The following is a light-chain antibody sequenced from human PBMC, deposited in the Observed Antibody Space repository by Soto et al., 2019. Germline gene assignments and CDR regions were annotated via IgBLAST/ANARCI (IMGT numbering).Light chain of an antibody. CDR3: QQYDGLPPFT. V-gene: IGKV1-33*01. J-gene: IGKJ3*01. Sequence: DIQMTQSPSSLSASVGDRVTITCQASQDIGNYLNWYQQKPGKAPKLLIYDASTLETGVPPRFSGSGSGTDFTFTISSLQPEDFATYYCQQYDGLPPFTFGPGTRVDIK. CDR1: QDIGNY. CDR2: DAS.